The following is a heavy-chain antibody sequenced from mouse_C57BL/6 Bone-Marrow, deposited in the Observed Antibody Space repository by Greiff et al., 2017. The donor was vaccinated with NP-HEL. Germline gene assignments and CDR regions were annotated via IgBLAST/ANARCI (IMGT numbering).Heavy chain of an antibody. J-gene: IGHJ3*01. Sequence: EVKLVESGPGLVKPSQSLSLTCSVTGYSITSGYYWNWIRQFPGNKLEWMGYISYDGSNNYNPSLKNRISITRDTSKNQFFLKLNSVTTEDTATYYCARDWITTVVEAAYWGQGTLVTVSA. CDR2: ISYDGSN. CDR1: GYSITSGYY. V-gene: IGHV3-6*01. CDR3: ARDWITTVVEAAY. D-gene: IGHD1-1*01.